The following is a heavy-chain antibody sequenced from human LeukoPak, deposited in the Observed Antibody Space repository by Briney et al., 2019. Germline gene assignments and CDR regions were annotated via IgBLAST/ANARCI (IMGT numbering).Heavy chain of an antibody. J-gene: IGHJ6*03. CDR1: GGSISSSNW. CDR2: IYHSGST. CDR3: ARVPRSYYYYYYMDV. V-gene: IGHV4-4*02. Sequence: SETLSLTCAVSGGSISSSNWWSWVRQPPGKGLEWIGEIYHSGSTNYNPSLKSRVTISVDKSKNQFSLKLSSVTAADTAVYYCARVPRSYYYYYYMDVWGKGTTVTVSS.